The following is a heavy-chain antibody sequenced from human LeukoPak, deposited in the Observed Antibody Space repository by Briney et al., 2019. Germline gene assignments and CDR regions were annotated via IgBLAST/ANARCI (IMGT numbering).Heavy chain of an antibody. CDR1: GGSISSGDYY. V-gene: IGHV4-31*03. Sequence: SQTLSLTCTVSGGSISSGDYYWSWIRQHPGKGLEWIGYIYYSGSTYYNPSLKSRVTISVDTSKNQFSLKLSSVTAADTAVYYCARYYYDSSGNVGYFDYWGQGTLVTVSS. CDR2: IYYSGST. D-gene: IGHD3-22*01. CDR3: ARYYYDSSGNVGYFDY. J-gene: IGHJ4*02.